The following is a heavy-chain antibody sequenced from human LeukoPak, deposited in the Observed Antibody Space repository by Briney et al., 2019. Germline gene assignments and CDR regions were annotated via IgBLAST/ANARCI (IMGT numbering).Heavy chain of an antibody. CDR1: GFTFSSFG. CDR2: ISYDGSNK. V-gene: IGHV3-30*03. CDR3: ATDHGFHYGAYFDY. D-gene: IGHD4-17*01. Sequence: QPGRSLRLSCAASGFTFSSFGMHWVRQAPGKGLEWVAVISYDGSNKYSADSVKGRFTISRDNSKNTLYLQMNSLGAEDTAVYYCATDHGFHYGAYFDYWGQGTLVTVSS. J-gene: IGHJ4*02.